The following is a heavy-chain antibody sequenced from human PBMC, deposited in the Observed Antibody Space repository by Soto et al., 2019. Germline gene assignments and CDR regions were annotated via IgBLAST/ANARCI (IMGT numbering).Heavy chain of an antibody. V-gene: IGHV1-8*01. CDR2: MNPNSGNT. D-gene: IGHD1-26*01. J-gene: IGHJ5*02. CDR1: GYTFSSYD. CDR3: GIRDSRWERHWFEP. Sequence: QVQLVQSGAEVKKPGASVKVSCKASGYTFSSYDINWVRQATGQGLEWMGWMNPNSGNTGYAQKFQGRVTMTRNTYRRTPYMELSSLRSEARAVYYCGIRDSRWERHWFEPWGQGTLVTVSS.